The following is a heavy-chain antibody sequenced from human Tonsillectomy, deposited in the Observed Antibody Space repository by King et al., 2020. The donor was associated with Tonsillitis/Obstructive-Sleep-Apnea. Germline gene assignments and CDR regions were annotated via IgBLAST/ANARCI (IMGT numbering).Heavy chain of an antibody. V-gene: IGHV4-34*01. CDR3: AKSSRFDP. Sequence: VQLQQWGAGLLKPSETLSLTCAVYGGSFSAYYWNWIRQPPGKGLEWIGEINHSGSTNYNPSLKIRVIISVDTSKNQFSLKLSSVTAADTAGYYCAKSSRFDPWGQGTLVTVSS. CDR1: GGSFSAYY. CDR2: INHSGST. J-gene: IGHJ5*02.